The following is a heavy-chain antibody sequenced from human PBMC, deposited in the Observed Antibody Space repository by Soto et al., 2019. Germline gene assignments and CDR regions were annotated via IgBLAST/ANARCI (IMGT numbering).Heavy chain of an antibody. J-gene: IGHJ3*01. D-gene: IGHD2-2*01. Sequence: EVQLVESGGGVVQPGRSLRLSCSASGFTFDDYAMNWVRQAPGKGLEWVSSISWNSGNIVYADSVRGRFTISRDNAKTSLHQQMNSLRAEDTALYYCTKGASTSCFSAFDLWGQGTMVTVSS. V-gene: IGHV3-9*01. CDR1: GFTFDDYA. CDR3: TKGASTSCFSAFDL. CDR2: ISWNSGNI.